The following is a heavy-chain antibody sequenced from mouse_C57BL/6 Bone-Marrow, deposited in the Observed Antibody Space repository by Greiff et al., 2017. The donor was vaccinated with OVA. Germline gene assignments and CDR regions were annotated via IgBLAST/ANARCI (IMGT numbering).Heavy chain of an antibody. CDR3: ARGVCRYDFDY. J-gene: IGHJ2*01. D-gene: IGHD2-14*01. V-gene: IGHV3-6*01. Sequence: ESGPGLVKPSQSLSLTCSVTGYSITSGYYWNWIRQFPGNKLEWMGYISYDGSNNYNPSLKNRISITLDKSKNQCFLKLNSVTTEDTATYSCARGVCRYDFDYWGQGTTLTVSS. CDR1: GYSITSGYY. CDR2: ISYDGSN.